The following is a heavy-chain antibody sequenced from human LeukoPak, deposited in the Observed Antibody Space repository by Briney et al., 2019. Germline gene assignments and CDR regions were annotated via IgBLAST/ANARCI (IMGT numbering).Heavy chain of an antibody. D-gene: IGHD3-22*01. CDR3: ARVFLPGRYDSSGYLDY. V-gene: IGHV3-48*01. CDR2: ISSSSSTI. Sequence: GGSLRLSCTVSGFTVSSNSMSWVRQAPGKGLEWVSYISSSSSTIYYADSVKGRFTISRDNAKNSLYLQMNSLRAEDTAVYYCARVFLPGRYDSSGYLDYWGQGTLVTVSS. J-gene: IGHJ4*02. CDR1: GFTVSSNS.